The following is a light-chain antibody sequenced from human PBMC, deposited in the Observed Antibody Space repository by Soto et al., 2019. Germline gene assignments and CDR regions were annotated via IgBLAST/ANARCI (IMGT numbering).Light chain of an antibody. CDR1: EDINKN. CDR2: DTY. Sequence: TQSPYSMSACVGDRVTITCQASEDINKNLILYQQKLGKAAKLLIYDTYDLETGVPSRFSGSGSGTGFTVTISSLQPEDFATYYCQQYERLPLTFGQGTRLEIK. V-gene: IGKV1-33*01. J-gene: IGKJ5*01. CDR3: QQYERLPLT.